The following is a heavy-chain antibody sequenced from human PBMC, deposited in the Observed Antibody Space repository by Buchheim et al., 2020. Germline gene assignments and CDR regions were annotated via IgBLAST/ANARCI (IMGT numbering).Heavy chain of an antibody. Sequence: EVQLVESGGGLVQPGGSLRLSCAASGSTFDDYGMSWVRQVPGKGLEWISSIQWNGGTTGYSDSVRGRFTISRDNAKTSLFLQMNSLRVEDTGLYYCATTGADCSSASCNVFDHWGQGTL. CDR2: IQWNGGTT. CDR3: ATTGADCSSASCNVFDH. CDR1: GSTFDDYG. J-gene: IGHJ4*02. V-gene: IGHV3-20*04. D-gene: IGHD2-2*01.